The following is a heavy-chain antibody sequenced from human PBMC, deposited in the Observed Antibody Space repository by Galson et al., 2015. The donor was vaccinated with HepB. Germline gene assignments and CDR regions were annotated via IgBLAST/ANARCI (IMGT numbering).Heavy chain of an antibody. CDR2: VDWNAET. CDR1: GFSLRATGMR. J-gene: IGHJ5*01. D-gene: IGHD6-19*01. Sequence: PALVKPTQTLALTCTFSGFSLRATGMRVSWIRQAPGKALEWLARVDWNAETFYTTSLRTRLTITKDTSKNRVVLTLTNVDPVDTATYYCAHGSGWLLDSWGQGTLVTVSS. V-gene: IGHV2-70*04. CDR3: AHGSGWLLDS.